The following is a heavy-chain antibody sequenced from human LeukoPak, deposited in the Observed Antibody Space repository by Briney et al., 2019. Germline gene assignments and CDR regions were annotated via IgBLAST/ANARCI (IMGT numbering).Heavy chain of an antibody. CDR3: ARDPDSDNAWGWFDS. CDR2: INGDGSEE. V-gene: IGHV3-7*01. D-gene: IGHD3-16*01. J-gene: IGHJ5*01. CDR1: GFIFSRTW. Sequence: GGSLRLSCAASGFIFSRTWMSWVRHSPGKGLEWVANINGDGSEEYYVDSVEGRFTISRANARSSLYLQMNNLRAEDAAVYYCARDPDSDNAWGWFDSWGQGTVVTVSS.